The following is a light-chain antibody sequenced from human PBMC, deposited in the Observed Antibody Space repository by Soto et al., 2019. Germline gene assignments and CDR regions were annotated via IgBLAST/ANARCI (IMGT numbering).Light chain of an antibody. CDR3: QSYDSSLSGAV. CDR2: DND. V-gene: IGLV1-40*01. Sequence: QSVLTQPPSVSGAPGQRVTISCTGSSSNIGAGYDVHWYQQLPGTAPKPLIYDNDKRPSGVPDRFSGSKSGASASLAITGLQAEDEADYYCQSYDSSLSGAVFGGGTKVTVL. J-gene: IGLJ3*02. CDR1: SSNIGAGYD.